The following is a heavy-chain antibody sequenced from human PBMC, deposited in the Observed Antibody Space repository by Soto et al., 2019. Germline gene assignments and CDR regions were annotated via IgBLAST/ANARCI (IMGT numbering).Heavy chain of an antibody. J-gene: IGHJ4*02. CDR3: ARVAISGILPGGVDS. CDR1: AGTFVNYA. D-gene: IGHD1-20*01. V-gene: IGHV1-69*18. CDR2: ITPMFGTT. Sequence: QVQLVQSGAEVKKPGSSVKVSCKASAGTFVNYAITRVRQAPGQWLEVMGTITPMFGTTYNEQKFNGRVTFTADESTSTACMELSGLRSQDTAVYYCARVAISGILPGGVDSGGQGTLVTVSS.